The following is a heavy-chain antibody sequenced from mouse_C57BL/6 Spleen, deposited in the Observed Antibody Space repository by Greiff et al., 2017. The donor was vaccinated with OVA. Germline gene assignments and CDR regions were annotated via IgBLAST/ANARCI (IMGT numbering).Heavy chain of an antibody. D-gene: IGHD2-5*01. Sequence: VQLQQPGAELVRPGSSVKLSCKASGYTFTSYWMHWVKQRPIQGLEWIGNIDPSDSETHYNQKFKDKATLTVDKSSSTAYMQLSSLTYEDSAVYYCARDYSNYLAWFAYWGQGTLVTVSA. V-gene: IGHV1-52*01. J-gene: IGHJ3*01. CDR1: GYTFTSYW. CDR3: ARDYSNYLAWFAY. CDR2: IDPSDSET.